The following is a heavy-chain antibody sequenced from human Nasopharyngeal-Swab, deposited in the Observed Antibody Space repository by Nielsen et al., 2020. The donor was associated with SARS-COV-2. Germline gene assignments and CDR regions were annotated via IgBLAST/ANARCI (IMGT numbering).Heavy chain of an antibody. Sequence: SVKVSCKTSGYTFASFDINWVRQATGRGLEWLGWMNLDSGDTHYAQEFQGKVTLTRDTSRSTAYMELSSLRSEDTAVYYCARGPRPKRHLDYWGQGTLVTVSS. CDR3: ARGPRPKRHLDY. V-gene: IGHV1-8*01. CDR2: MNLDSGDT. D-gene: IGHD1-1*01. J-gene: IGHJ4*02. CDR1: GYTFASFD.